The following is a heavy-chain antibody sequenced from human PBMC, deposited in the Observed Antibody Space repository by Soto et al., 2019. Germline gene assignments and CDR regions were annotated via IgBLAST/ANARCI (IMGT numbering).Heavy chain of an antibody. Sequence: SVKVSCKASGGTFSSYAISWVRQAPGQGLEWMGGIIPIFGTANYAQKFQGRVTITADESTSTAYMELSSLRPEDTAVYYCARSIVATRNYYYGMDVWGQGTTVTVSS. D-gene: IGHD5-12*01. CDR3: ARSIVATRNYYYGMDV. V-gene: IGHV1-69*13. J-gene: IGHJ6*02. CDR2: IIPIFGTA. CDR1: GGTFSSYA.